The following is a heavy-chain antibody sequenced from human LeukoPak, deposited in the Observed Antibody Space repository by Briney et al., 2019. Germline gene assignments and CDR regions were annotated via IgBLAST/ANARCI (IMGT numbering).Heavy chain of an antibody. V-gene: IGHV3-11*06. CDR1: GFTFSDYY. CDR2: ISSSSRNI. Sequence: PGGSLRLSCAASGFTFSDYYMSWIRQAPGKGLKWVSYISSSSRNINYADSVKGRFTISRDNAKNSLYLQMNSLRDEDTAMYYCARGRTDFDYWGQGTLVTVSS. J-gene: IGHJ4*02. CDR3: ARGRTDFDY.